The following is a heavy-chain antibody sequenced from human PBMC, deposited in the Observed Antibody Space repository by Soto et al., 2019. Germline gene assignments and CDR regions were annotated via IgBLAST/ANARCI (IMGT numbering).Heavy chain of an antibody. CDR3: ARRDRTYYDFWSGFLNWFDP. D-gene: IGHD3-3*01. CDR2: INHSGST. CDR1: GGSFSGYY. V-gene: IGHV4-34*01. J-gene: IGHJ5*02. Sequence: QVQLQKWGAGLLKPSETLSLTCAVYGGSFSGYYWSWIRQPPGKGLEWIGEINHSGSTNYNPSLKSRVTISVDTSKNQFSLKLSSVTAADTAVYYCARRDRTYYDFWSGFLNWFDPWGQGTLVTVSS.